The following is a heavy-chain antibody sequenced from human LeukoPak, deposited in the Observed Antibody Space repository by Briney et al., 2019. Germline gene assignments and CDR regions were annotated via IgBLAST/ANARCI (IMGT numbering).Heavy chain of an antibody. CDR1: EYTFTSYD. Sequence: GASVKVSCRASEYTFTSYDFHWVRQAPGQGLEWMGMINPSGRTTTNAEKFQGRVTMTWDTSTSTVHMELSSLRSDDTAIYYCATDDLDYGAPGNWGQGTLVIVSS. V-gene: IGHV1-46*01. CDR3: ATDDLDYGAPGN. CDR2: INPSGRTT. D-gene: IGHD4/OR15-4a*01. J-gene: IGHJ4*02.